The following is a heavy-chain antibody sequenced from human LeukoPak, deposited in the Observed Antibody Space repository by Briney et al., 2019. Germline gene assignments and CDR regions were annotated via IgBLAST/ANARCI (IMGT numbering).Heavy chain of an antibody. J-gene: IGHJ4*02. CDR3: ARVDDY. CDR1: GGSFSGYY. Sequence: SEPVSLPCAVYGGSFSGYYWSWTRQPPGKGLEWSGENSPTRETNPKPPLKSRVTISVDTTKNQISLKLSSVNAADTAVYYCARVDDYWGPGTLGSVSS. V-gene: IGHV4-34*01. CDR2: NSPTRET.